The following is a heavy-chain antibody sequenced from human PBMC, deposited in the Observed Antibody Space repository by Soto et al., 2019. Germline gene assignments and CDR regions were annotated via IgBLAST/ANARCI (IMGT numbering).Heavy chain of an antibody. D-gene: IGHD2-15*01. CDR2: IYPGDSDT. Sequence: GESLKISCKGSGYSFTSYWIGWVRQMPGKGLEWMGIIYPGDSDTRYSPSFQGQVTISADKSISTAYLQWSSLKASDTAMYYCALEDWDCSGGSCYGTLSYDAFDIWGQGTMVTVSS. J-gene: IGHJ3*02. CDR3: ALEDWDCSGGSCYGTLSYDAFDI. CDR1: GYSFTSYW. V-gene: IGHV5-51*01.